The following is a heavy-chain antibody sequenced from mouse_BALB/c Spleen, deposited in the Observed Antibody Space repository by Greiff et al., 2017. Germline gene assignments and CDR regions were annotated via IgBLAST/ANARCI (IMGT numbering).Heavy chain of an antibody. V-gene: IGHV1S126*01. CDR1: GYSFTSYW. J-gene: IGHJ2*01. Sequence: QVQLKESGPQLVRPGASVKISCKASGYSFTSYWMHWVKQRPGQGLEWIGMIDPSDSETRLNQKFKDKATLTVDKSSSTAYMQLSSPTSEDSAVYYCARGGANWDEDYWGQGTTLTVSS. D-gene: IGHD4-1*01. CDR3: ARGGANWDEDY. CDR2: IDPSDSET.